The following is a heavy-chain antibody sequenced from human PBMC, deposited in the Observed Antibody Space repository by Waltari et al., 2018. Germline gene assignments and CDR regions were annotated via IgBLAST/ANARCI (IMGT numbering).Heavy chain of an antibody. CDR3: ARGAVLDYYGSGLMDY. Sequence: QVQLVQSGAEVKKPGSSVKVSCKASGGTFSSYAISWVRQAPGQGLEWMGRIIPIFGTANYAQKVQGRVTITADEATSTAYMELSSLRSEDTAVYYCARGAVLDYYGSGLMDYWGQGTLVTVSS. V-gene: IGHV1-69*15. CDR1: GGTFSSYA. J-gene: IGHJ4*02. CDR2: IIPIFGTA. D-gene: IGHD3-10*01.